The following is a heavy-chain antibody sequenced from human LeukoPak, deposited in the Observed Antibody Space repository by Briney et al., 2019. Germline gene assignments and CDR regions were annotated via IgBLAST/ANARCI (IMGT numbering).Heavy chain of an antibody. J-gene: IGHJ3*02. CDR1: GFTFSSYA. Sequence: PGGSLRLSCAASGFTFSSYAMTWVRQAPRQGLESVSTISGSGVGTYYADSVKGRLTISRDNAKNSLYLQMNSLRVEDTAVYYCASDPFTISAYDAFNIWGQGTVVTVSS. D-gene: IGHD3-3*02. CDR2: ISGSGVGT. V-gene: IGHV3-23*01. CDR3: ASDPFTISAYDAFNI.